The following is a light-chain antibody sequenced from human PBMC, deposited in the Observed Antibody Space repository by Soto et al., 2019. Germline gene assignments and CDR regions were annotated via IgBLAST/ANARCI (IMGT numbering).Light chain of an antibody. Sequence: DIQMTQSPSSLSASIGDRVTITCRASQSIISHLNWYQQKPGNAPKFLICAASRLQIGVPSRFSGSGSGTYFTLTITSLQPEDFATYYCQQTYSTPVTFGQGTKVDIK. CDR2: AAS. CDR1: QSIISH. J-gene: IGKJ1*01. CDR3: QQTYSTPVT. V-gene: IGKV1-39*01.